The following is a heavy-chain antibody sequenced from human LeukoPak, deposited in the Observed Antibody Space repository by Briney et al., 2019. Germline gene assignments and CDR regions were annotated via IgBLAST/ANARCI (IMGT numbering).Heavy chain of an antibody. D-gene: IGHD1-1*01. CDR2: IYSGGST. V-gene: IGHV3-66*01. Sequence: GGSLRLSCVASGFTVSSNFMTWVRQAPGKGLEWVSVIYSGGSTYLADSVKGRFSMSRDNSKNTVYLQMNSLRAEDTAVYYCTYWRGGGDHWGQGTLVTVSS. CDR3: TYWRGGGDH. CDR1: GFTVSSNF. J-gene: IGHJ4*02.